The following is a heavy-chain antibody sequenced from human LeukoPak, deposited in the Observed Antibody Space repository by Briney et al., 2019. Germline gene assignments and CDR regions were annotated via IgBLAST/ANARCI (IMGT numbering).Heavy chain of an antibody. D-gene: IGHD2-21*02. V-gene: IGHV5-51*01. CDR1: GYSFTTYW. J-gene: IGHJ4*02. Sequence: PGESLKISCKGSGYSFTTYWIGWVRQMPGKGLEWMWIIYPGDSDTRYSPSFQGQVTISADKSISTAYLQWSSLKASDTAMYYCARTYCGGDCYYTYFDYWGQGTLVTVSS. CDR2: IYPGDSDT. CDR3: ARTYCGGDCYYTYFDY.